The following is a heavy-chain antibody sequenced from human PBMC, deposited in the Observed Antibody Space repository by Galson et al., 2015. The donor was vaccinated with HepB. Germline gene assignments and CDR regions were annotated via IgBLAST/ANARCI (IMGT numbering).Heavy chain of an antibody. CDR3: ARGPRYCSGGSCYTDHDAFDI. CDR2: ISSSSSCI. J-gene: IGHJ3*02. CDR1: GFTFSSYS. V-gene: IGHV3-21*01. D-gene: IGHD2-15*01. Sequence: SLRLSCAASGFTFSSYSMSWVRQAPGKGLEWVSSISSSSSCIYYADSVKGRFTISRDNAKNSLYLQMNSLRAEDTAVYYCARGPRYCSGGSCYTDHDAFDIWGQGTMVTVSS.